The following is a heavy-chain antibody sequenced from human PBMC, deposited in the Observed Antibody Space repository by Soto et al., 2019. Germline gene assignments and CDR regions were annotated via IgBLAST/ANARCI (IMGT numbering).Heavy chain of an antibody. CDR2: IYYRGNA. CDR1: DDSINSDKYY. V-gene: IGHV4-39*01. D-gene: IGHD3-3*01. Sequence: SETLSLTCSVSDDSINSDKYYWSWIRQPPGKGLEWIGSIYYRGNAYYNPSLQTRVTISLDKSKSQFSLKLNSVTAADSAVYFCARLEGPATISYYFDFWGPGALVTVSS. J-gene: IGHJ4*02. CDR3: ARLEGPATISYYFDF.